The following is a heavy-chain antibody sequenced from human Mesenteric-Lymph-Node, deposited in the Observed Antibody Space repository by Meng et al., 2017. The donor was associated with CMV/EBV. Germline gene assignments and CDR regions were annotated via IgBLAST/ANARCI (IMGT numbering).Heavy chain of an antibody. D-gene: IGHD3-10*01. Sequence: GGSLRLSCTASGFTFGDYAMSWVRQAPGKGLEWVGFIRSKAYGGTTEYAASVKGRFTISRDDSKSIAYLQMNSLKTEDTAVYYFTRVTADGSSSSFDYWGQGTLVTVSS. CDR1: GFTFGDYA. CDR2: IRSKAYGGTT. V-gene: IGHV3-49*04. J-gene: IGHJ4*02. CDR3: TRVTADGSSSSFDY.